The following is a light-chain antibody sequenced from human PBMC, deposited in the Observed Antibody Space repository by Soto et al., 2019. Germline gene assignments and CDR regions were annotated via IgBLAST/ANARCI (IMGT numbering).Light chain of an antibody. CDR2: DND. CDR3: GTWDSSLSAYV. CDR1: SSNVGNNY. Sequence: QSVLTQPPSVSAAPGQKVTISCSGSSSNVGNNYVSWYQQLPGTAPKLLIYDNDKRPSGIPDRFSGSKSGTSATLGITGPQTGDEADYYCGTWDSSLSAYVFGPGTKLTVL. V-gene: IGLV1-51*01. J-gene: IGLJ1*01.